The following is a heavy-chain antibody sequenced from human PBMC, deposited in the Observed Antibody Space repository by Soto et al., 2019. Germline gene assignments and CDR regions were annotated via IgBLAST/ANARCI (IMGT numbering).Heavy chain of an antibody. V-gene: IGHV3-21*01. J-gene: IGHJ4*02. CDR2: ISSSSSYI. CDR1: GFTFSSYS. D-gene: IGHD2-2*01. Sequence: GGSLRLSCAASGFTFSSYSMNWVRQAPGKGLEWVSSISSSSSYIYYADSVKGRFTISRDNAKNSLYLQMNSLRAEDTAVYYCARVHLLPAASVYYFDYWGQGTLVTVSS. CDR3: ARVHLLPAASVYYFDY.